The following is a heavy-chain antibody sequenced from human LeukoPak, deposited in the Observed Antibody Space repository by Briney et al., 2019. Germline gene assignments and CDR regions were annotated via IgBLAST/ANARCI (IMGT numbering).Heavy chain of an antibody. V-gene: IGHV4-59*01. J-gene: IGHJ3*02. D-gene: IGHD6-6*01. CDR2: IFYSGST. CDR3: ARGSGIAARDDAFDI. CDR1: GGSITTYY. Sequence: KPSETLPLTCTVSGGSITTYYWSWIRQPPGKRLEWIGFIFYSGSTNYNPSLKSRVTISLNTSKTQFSLKLSSVTAADTAVYYCARGSGIAARDDAFDIWGQGTMVTVSS.